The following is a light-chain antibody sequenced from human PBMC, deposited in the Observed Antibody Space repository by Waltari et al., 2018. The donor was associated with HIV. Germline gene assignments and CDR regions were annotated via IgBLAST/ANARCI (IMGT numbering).Light chain of an antibody. CDR3: QQYGSSVT. J-gene: IGKJ2*01. V-gene: IGKV3-20*01. Sequence: IVLTQSPGTLSLSPGERATLSCRASPSVSSRYLAWYQQKPGQAPRLLIYGASSRATGIPDRFSGSGSGIDFTLTISRLEPEDFAVYYCQQYGSSVTFGQGTKLEIK. CDR2: GAS. CDR1: PSVSSRY.